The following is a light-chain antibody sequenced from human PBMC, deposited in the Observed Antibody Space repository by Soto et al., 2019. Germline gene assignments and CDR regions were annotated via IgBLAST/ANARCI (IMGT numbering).Light chain of an antibody. CDR1: SGSVSSSYY. CDR3: MMYMGGGIWV. V-gene: IGLV8-61*01. Sequence: QTVVTQEPSFSVSPGGTVTLTCGLSSGSVSSSYYPSWYQQTPGQAPCTLIYNTNTRSSGVPDRFSGSILGNKAALTITGAQADDESDYYCMMYMGGGIWVFGGGTKLTVL. CDR2: NTN. J-gene: IGLJ3*02.